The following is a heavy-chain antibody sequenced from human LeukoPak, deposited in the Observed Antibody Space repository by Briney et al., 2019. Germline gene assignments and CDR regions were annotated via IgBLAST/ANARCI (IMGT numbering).Heavy chain of an antibody. CDR2: ITWNSDNV. CDR3: AKDMTVSSSWTGDAFDF. V-gene: IGHV3-9*01. Sequence: ALRLSCAAFGFTFDDYAMHWVRQAPGKGLEWVSGITWNSDNVAYADSVRGRFTISRDNAKNSLYLQMNSLRPEDTALYFCAKDMTVSSSWTGDAFDFWGQGTMVTVSS. CDR1: GFTFDDYA. J-gene: IGHJ3*01. D-gene: IGHD6-13*01.